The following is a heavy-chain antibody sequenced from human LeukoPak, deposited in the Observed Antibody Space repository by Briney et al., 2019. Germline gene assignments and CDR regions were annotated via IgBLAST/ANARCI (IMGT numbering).Heavy chain of an antibody. J-gene: IGHJ4*02. V-gene: IGHV4-34*01. CDR2: INHSGST. D-gene: IGHD5-24*01. CDR1: GGSFSGYY. CDR3: ARDGYNYYFDY. Sequence: PSETLSLTCAVYGGSFSGYYWGWIRQPPGKGLEWIGEINHSGSTNYNPSLKSRVTISVDTSKNQFSLKLSSVTAADTAVYYCARDGYNYYFDYWGQGTLVTVSS.